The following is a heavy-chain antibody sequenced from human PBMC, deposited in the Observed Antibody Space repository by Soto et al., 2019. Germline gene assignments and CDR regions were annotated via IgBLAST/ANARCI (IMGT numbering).Heavy chain of an antibody. CDR2: IKQDGSEK. Sequence: GSLRLSCAASGFTFSSYWMSWVRQAPGKGLEWVANIKQDGSEKYYVDSVKGRFTISRDNAKNSLYLQMNSLRAEDTAVYYCARDSEYQLLWNYYYYMDVWGKGTTVTVSS. D-gene: IGHD2-2*01. CDR3: ARDSEYQLLWNYYYYMDV. J-gene: IGHJ6*03. CDR1: GFTFSSYW. V-gene: IGHV3-7*01.